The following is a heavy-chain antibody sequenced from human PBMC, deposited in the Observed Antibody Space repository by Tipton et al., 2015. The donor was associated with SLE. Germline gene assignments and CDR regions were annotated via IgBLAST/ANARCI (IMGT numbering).Heavy chain of an antibody. J-gene: IGHJ6*03. Sequence: TLSLTCSVSGGSISNYYWSWIRQPPGKGLEWIGYIYFSGSTNYNPSLRSRVTMSVDTSNNQFSLKLSSVTAADTAVYYCATDGGAAAESYNYYMDVWGIGTTVTVSS. D-gene: IGHD6-13*01. V-gene: IGHV4-59*01. CDR2: IYFSGST. CDR1: GGSISNYY. CDR3: ATDGGAAAESYNYYMDV.